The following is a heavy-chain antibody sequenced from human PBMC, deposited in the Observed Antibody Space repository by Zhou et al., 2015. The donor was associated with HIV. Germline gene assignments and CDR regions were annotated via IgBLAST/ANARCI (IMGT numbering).Heavy chain of an antibody. CDR2: ITPMFDIK. D-gene: IGHD3-22*01. J-gene: IGHJ3*02. Sequence: QVQLVQSGTEVKRPGSSVKVSCKASGGSFSDSEISWVRQAPGQGLEWMGGITPMFDIKNYAQKFRARLNITVDQSTNTAYMELSSLTSEDAAIYFCARSSVNHDYAFDIWGQGTKVIVS. V-gene: IGHV1-69*17. CDR1: GGSFSDSE. CDR3: ARSSVNHDYAFDI.